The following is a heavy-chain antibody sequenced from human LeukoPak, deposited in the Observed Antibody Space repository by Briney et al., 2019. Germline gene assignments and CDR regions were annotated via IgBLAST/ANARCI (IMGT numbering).Heavy chain of an antibody. Sequence: PGGSLRLSCAASGFTVSSSYMSWVRQAPGKGLEWVSVIYSGGSTYYADSVKGRFTISRDNSKNTLYLQMNSLRAEDTAVYYCARAVNGGSSFDYWGQGTLVTVSS. J-gene: IGHJ4*02. V-gene: IGHV3-66*02. CDR2: IYSGGST. D-gene: IGHD2-8*01. CDR3: ARAVNGGSSFDY. CDR1: GFTVSSSY.